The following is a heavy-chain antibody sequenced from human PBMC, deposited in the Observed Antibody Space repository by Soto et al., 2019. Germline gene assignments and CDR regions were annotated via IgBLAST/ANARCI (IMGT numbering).Heavy chain of an antibody. J-gene: IGHJ5*02. D-gene: IGHD6-13*01. CDR3: ARQPVMTAAGTAGNWFDP. CDR2: ISPNNGAT. V-gene: IGHV1-2*02. Sequence: QVQLVQSGAEVQKPGASVKGSCKGSGYTFTAYYMHWVRQAPGQGLEWMGWISPNNGATNYAQKFQGRVTMTRDTSISTTYMELSSLTSDDTAVYYCARQPVMTAAGTAGNWFDPWGQGTLVTVSS. CDR1: GYTFTAYY.